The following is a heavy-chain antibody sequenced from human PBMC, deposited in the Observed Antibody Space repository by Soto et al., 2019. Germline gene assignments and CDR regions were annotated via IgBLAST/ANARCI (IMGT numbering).Heavy chain of an antibody. D-gene: IGHD6-13*01. J-gene: IGHJ6*02. Sequence: GGSLRLSCAASGFTFSDYYMSWIRQAPGKGLEWVSYISSSISYTNYADSVKGRFTISRDNAKNSLYLQMKSLRAEDTAVYYCARESSNYGMDVWGQGTTVTVSS. CDR1: GFTFSDYY. CDR2: ISSSISYT. CDR3: ARESSNYGMDV. V-gene: IGHV3-11*05.